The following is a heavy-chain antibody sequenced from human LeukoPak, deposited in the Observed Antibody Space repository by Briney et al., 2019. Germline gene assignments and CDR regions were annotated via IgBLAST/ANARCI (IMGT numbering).Heavy chain of an antibody. CDR1: GYTFTDYY. CDR2: INPKSGGT. Sequence: ASVKVSCKASGYTFTDYYMHWVRQAPGQGLEWMGRINPKSGGTNYAQKFQGRVTMTRDTSISTAYMELSKLRSDDTAVYYCAREYYGSGSLMEWGQGTLVTVSS. J-gene: IGHJ4*02. D-gene: IGHD3-10*01. V-gene: IGHV1-2*06. CDR3: AREYYGSGSLME.